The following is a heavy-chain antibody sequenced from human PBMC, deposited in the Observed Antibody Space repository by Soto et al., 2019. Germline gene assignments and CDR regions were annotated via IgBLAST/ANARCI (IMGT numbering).Heavy chain of an antibody. V-gene: IGHV3-30-3*01. J-gene: IGHJ4*02. CDR1: GFTFSTYS. CDR3: ARGRTVRDHDDFDS. Sequence: GGSLRLSCAASGFTFSTYSMHWVRQAPGKGLEWVAAMSYDGNSKYFADSVKGRFTISRDNSKNTLSLQMNSLGAEDSAVYYCARGRTVRDHDDFDSWGQGTLVTVSS. CDR2: MSYDGNSK. D-gene: IGHD2-21*01.